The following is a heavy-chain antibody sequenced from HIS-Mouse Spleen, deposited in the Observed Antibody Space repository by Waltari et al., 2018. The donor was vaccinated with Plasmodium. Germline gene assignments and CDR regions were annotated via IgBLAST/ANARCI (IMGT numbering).Heavy chain of an antibody. CDR1: GYSFTSYW. D-gene: IGHD2-8*01. CDR2: IYPGDSDT. J-gene: IGHJ4*02. V-gene: IGHV5-51*01. CDR3: ARGGNSVLLSRYYFDY. Sequence: EVQLVQSGAEVKKPGESLKISCKGSGYSFTSYWIGWVRQMHGKGLEWMGIIYPGDSDTRYSPSFQGQVTISADKSISTAYLQWSSLKASDTAMYYCARGGNSVLLSRYYFDYWGQGTLVTVSS.